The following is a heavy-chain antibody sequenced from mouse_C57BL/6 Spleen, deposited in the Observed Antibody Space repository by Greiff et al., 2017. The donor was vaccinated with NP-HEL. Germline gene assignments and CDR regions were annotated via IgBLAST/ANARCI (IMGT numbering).Heavy chain of an antibody. J-gene: IGHJ2*01. CDR1: GYTFTAYN. CDR2: INPNNGGT. V-gene: IGHV1-22*01. CDR3: ARNGNYLDY. D-gene: IGHD2-1*01. Sequence: EVQLQQSGPELVKPGASVKMSCKASGYTFTAYNMHWVKQSHGKSLEWIGYINPNNGGTSYNQKFKGKATLTVNKSSSTAYMELRSLTSEGSAVYYCARNGNYLDYWGQGTTLTVSS.